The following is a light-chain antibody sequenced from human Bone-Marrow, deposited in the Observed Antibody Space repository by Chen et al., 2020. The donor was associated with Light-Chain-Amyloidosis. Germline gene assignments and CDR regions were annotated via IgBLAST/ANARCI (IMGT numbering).Light chain of an antibody. Sequence: QSALTQPASVSGSPGQSITISCTGTSSDVGGDNHVSWYQQHPDKAPKLMIYEVTNRPSWVPDPVSGTKSDNTASLTISGLQTEGQADYFCSAYTITNALVFESGTRVTVL. J-gene: IGLJ1*01. CDR3: SAYTITNALV. CDR1: SSDVGGDNH. CDR2: EVT. V-gene: IGLV2-14*01.